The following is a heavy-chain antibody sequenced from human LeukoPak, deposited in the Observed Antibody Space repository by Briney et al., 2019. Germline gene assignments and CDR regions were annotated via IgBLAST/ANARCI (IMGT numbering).Heavy chain of an antibody. J-gene: IGHJ5*02. CDR3: ARGRVAGYQLYPDWFDP. CDR2: ISSSSSTI. Sequence: AGGCLRLSCAASGFTFSSYSMNWVRQAPGKGLEWVSYISSSSSTIYYADSVKGRFTISRDNAKNSLYLQMNSLRAEDTAVYYCARGRVAGYQLYPDWFDPWGQGTLVTVSS. D-gene: IGHD2-2*01. CDR1: GFTFSSYS. V-gene: IGHV3-48*01.